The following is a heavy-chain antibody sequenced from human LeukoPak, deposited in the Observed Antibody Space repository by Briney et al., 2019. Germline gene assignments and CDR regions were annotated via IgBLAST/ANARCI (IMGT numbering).Heavy chain of an antibody. CDR3: AREEHCSSTSCNWFDP. CDR2: MYYSGST. J-gene: IGHJ5*02. Sequence: SGTLSLTCTVSGGSISSGGYYWSWIRQHPGMGLEWIGYMYYSGSTCYNPSLKSRVPISVDTSQNQFSLKLSSGTAQDTAVYCCAREEHCSSTSCNWFDPGGQGTLVTVSS. D-gene: IGHD2-2*01. V-gene: IGHV4-31*03. CDR1: GGSISSGGYY.